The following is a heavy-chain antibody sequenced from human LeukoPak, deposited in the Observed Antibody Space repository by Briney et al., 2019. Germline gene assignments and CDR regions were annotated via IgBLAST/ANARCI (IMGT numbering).Heavy chain of an antibody. CDR1: GFTFSSYG. Sequence: GGSLRLSCAASGFTFSSYGMHWVRQAPGKGLEWVAFIRYDGSNKYYADSVKGRFTISRDNSKNTLYLQVNTLRAEDTAVYYCAKALVVRGVIIPLFDYWGQGTLVTVSS. J-gene: IGHJ4*02. CDR3: AKALVVRGVIIPLFDY. D-gene: IGHD3-10*01. V-gene: IGHV3-30*02. CDR2: IRYDGSNK.